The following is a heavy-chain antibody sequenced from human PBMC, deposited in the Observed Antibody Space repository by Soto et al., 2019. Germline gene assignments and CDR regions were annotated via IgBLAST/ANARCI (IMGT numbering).Heavy chain of an antibody. CDR1: GFTFSDHY. D-gene: IGHD4-17*01. V-gene: IGHV3-72*01. J-gene: IGHJ6*03. CDR3: ARSHGDSWSPGKYYYYYYYMDV. CDR2: TRNKANSYTT. Sequence: GGSLRLSCAASGFTFSDHYMDWVRQAPGKGLEWVGRTRNKANSYTTEYAASVKGRFTISRDDSKNSLYLQMNSLKTEDTAVYYCARSHGDSWSPGKYYYYYYYMDVWGKGTTVTVSS.